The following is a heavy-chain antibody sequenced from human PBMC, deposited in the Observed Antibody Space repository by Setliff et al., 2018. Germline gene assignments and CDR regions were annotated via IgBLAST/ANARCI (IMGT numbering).Heavy chain of an antibody. CDR2: VIQGGSG. J-gene: IGHJ4*02. CDR1: GFIFRDYT. CDR3: AKDRVNDGYWDFDS. D-gene: IGHD1-1*01. Sequence: GGSLRLSCAASGFIFRDYTMVWVRQAPGKGLEWVAGVIQGGSGVYADSVKGRSTISRDNSRNTFFLQMNNLRAEDTATYYCAKDRVNDGYWDFDSWGQGIVVT. V-gene: IGHV3-23*03.